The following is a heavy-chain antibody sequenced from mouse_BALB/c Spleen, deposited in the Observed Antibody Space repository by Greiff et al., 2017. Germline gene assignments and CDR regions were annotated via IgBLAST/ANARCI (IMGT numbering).Heavy chain of an antibody. CDR1: GYTFTSYW. CDR3: ASSTMITPFAY. CDR2: INPSNGRT. Sequence: QVQLQQSGAELVKPGASVKLSCKASGYTFTSYWMHWVKQRPGQGLEWIGEINPSNGRTNYNEKFKSKATLTVDKSSSTAYMQLSSLTSEDSAVYYCASSTMITPFAYWGQGTLVTVSA. J-gene: IGHJ3*01. V-gene: IGHV1S81*02. D-gene: IGHD2-4*01.